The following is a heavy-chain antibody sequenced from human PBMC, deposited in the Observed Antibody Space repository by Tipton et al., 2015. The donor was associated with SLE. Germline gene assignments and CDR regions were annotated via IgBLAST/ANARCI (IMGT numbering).Heavy chain of an antibody. CDR1: GGSISSGGYS. Sequence: TLSLTCAVSGGSISSGGYSWSWIRQPPGKGLEWIGYIYHSGSTYYSPSLKSRVTISVDTSKNQFSLKLSSVTAADTAVYYCARRGESSGLLYWGQGTLVTVSS. J-gene: IGHJ4*02. V-gene: IGHV4-30-2*01. D-gene: IGHD6-19*01. CDR2: IYHSGST. CDR3: ARRGESSGLLY.